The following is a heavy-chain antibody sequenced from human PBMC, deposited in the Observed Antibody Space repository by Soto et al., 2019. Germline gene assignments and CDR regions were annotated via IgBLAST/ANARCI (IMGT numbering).Heavy chain of an antibody. CDR2: TYYRSKWYN. D-gene: IGHD6-19*01. J-gene: IGHJ6*02. CDR1: GDSVSSNSAA. CDR3: ARDPTDRYSSGWYQQPRGYYGMDV. V-gene: IGHV6-1*01. Sequence: PSQTLSLTCAISGDSVSSNSAAWNWIRQSPSRGLEWLGRTYYRSKWYNDYAVSVKSRITINPDTSKNQFSLQLNSVTPEDTAVYYCARDPTDRYSSGWYQQPRGYYGMDVWGQGTTVTVSS.